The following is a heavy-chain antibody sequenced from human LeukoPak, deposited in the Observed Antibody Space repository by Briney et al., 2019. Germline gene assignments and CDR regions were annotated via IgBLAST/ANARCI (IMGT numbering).Heavy chain of an antibody. Sequence: PGGSLRLSCAASGFTFSSYAMSWVRQAPGKGLEWVSATSGSGGSTYYADSVKGRFTISRDNSKNTLYLQMNSLRAEDTAVYYCAKHSSGWYRFWFDPWGQGTLVTVSS. J-gene: IGHJ5*02. CDR3: AKHSSGWYRFWFDP. CDR2: TSGSGGST. D-gene: IGHD6-19*01. CDR1: GFTFSSYA. V-gene: IGHV3-23*01.